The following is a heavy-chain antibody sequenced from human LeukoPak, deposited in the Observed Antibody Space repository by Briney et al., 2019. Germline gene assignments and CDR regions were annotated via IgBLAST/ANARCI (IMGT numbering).Heavy chain of an antibody. CDR2: IYGSGIT. CDR3: ARLKFYDSTGYSPGYYMDV. V-gene: IGHV4-4*07. D-gene: IGHD3-22*01. CDR1: GGSIISNY. Sequence: SETLSLTCTVSGGSIISNYWSWIRQSAGTGLEWIGRIYGSGITDYNPSLKSRVPMSLDPSRKQFSLRLTSVTAADTAVYYCARLKFYDSTGYSPGYYMDVWGKGTTVSVFS. J-gene: IGHJ6*03.